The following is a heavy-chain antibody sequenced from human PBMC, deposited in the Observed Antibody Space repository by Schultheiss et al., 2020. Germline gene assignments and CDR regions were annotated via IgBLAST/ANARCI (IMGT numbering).Heavy chain of an antibody. CDR3: ASNWDVWFAY. D-gene: IGHD1-1*01. CDR1: GFSLTGYG. V-gene: IGHV2-5*08. CDR2: IWSGGST. Sequence: KESGPGLVAPSQSLSITCTVSGFSLTGYGVNWVRQSPGKGLEWLGVIWSGGSTDYNAAFMSRLSITKDNSKSQVFFKMNSLQANDTAIYYCASNWDVWFAYWGQGTLVTVSS. J-gene: IGHJ4*02.